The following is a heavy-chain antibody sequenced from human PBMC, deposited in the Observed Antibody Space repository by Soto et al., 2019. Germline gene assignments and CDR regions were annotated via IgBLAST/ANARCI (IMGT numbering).Heavy chain of an antibody. D-gene: IGHD3-3*01. CDR2: ITAFNGNT. CDR3: ARISQSDFWSGYYFFFDY. J-gene: IGHJ4*02. Sequence: QVHLVQSVAEVEKPGASVKVSCKASGYTFTDYGISWVRQAHGQGLQWMGWITAFNGNTKYAQQFQGRVTMTTDTSTSTAYMELRSLESDDTAVYYCARISQSDFWSGYYFFFDYWGQGTLVPVSS. CDR1: GYTFTDYG. V-gene: IGHV1-18*01.